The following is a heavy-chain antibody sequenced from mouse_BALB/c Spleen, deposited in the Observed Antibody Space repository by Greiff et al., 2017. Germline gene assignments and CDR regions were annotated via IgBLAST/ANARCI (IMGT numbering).Heavy chain of an antibody. Sequence: QVQLQQPGAELVKPGASVKLSCKASGYTFTSYWMHWVKQRPGQGLEWIGEINPSNGRTNYNEKFKSKATLTVDKSSSTAYMQLSSLTSEDSAVYYCARSRYGNYEDYWGQGTTLTGSS. V-gene: IGHV1S81*02. CDR1: GYTFTSYW. CDR2: INPSNGRT. J-gene: IGHJ2*01. CDR3: ARSRYGNYEDY. D-gene: IGHD2-10*02.